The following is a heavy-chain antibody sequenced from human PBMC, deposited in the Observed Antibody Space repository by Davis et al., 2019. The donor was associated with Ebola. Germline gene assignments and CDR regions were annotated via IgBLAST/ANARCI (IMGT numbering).Heavy chain of an antibody. V-gene: IGHV1-2*04. D-gene: IGHD6-6*01. CDR3: AAESAPYYYYYGMDV. CDR1: GYTFTGYY. CDR2: INPNSGGT. Sequence: ASVKVSCKASGYTFTGYYMHWVRQAPGQGLEWMGWINPNSGGTNYAQKFQGWVTMTRDMSTSTAYMELSSLRSEDTAVYYCAAESAPYYYYYGMDVWGQGTTVTVSS. J-gene: IGHJ6*02.